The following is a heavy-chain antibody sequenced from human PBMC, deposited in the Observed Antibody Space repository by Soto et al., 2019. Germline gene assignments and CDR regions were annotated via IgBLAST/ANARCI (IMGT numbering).Heavy chain of an antibody. D-gene: IGHD6-13*01. J-gene: IGHJ6*03. Sequence: GGSLRLSCAASGFTFSSYGMHWVRQAPGKGLEWVAVISYDGSNKYYADSVKGRFTISRDNSKNTLYLQMNSLRAEDTAVYYCAKEELGRTAAGTNYYYYYYMDVWGKGTTVTVSS. CDR3: AKEELGRTAAGTNYYYYYYMDV. CDR1: GFTFSSYG. V-gene: IGHV3-30*18. CDR2: ISYDGSNK.